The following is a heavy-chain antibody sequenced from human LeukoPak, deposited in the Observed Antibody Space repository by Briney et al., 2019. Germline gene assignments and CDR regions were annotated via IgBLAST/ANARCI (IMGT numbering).Heavy chain of an antibody. Sequence: PGGSLRLSCAASGFTFSSYSMNWVRQAPGKGLEWVSSISSSSSYIYSADSVKGRFTISRDNAKNSLYLQMNSLRAEDTAVYYCAIGTTVTTPHFDYWGQGTLVTVSS. CDR1: GFTFSSYS. V-gene: IGHV3-21*01. CDR3: AIGTTVTTPHFDY. CDR2: ISSSSSYI. D-gene: IGHD4-17*01. J-gene: IGHJ4*02.